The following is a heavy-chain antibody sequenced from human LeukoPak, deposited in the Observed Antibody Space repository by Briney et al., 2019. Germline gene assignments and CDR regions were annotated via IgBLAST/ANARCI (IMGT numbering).Heavy chain of an antibody. CDR3: ARDIMEYSGSYYYGMDV. CDR2: INPNSGGT. J-gene: IGHJ6*02. D-gene: IGHD1-26*01. CDR1: GYTFTGYY. V-gene: IGHV1-2*04. Sequence: ASVKVSCKASGYTFTGYYMHWVRQAPGQGLEWMGWINPNSGGTNYAQKFQGWVTMTRDTSISTACMELSRLRSDDTAVYYCARDIMEYSGSYYYGMDVWGQGTTVTVSS.